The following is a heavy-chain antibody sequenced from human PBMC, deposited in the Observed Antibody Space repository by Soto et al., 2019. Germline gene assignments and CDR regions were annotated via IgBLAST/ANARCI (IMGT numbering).Heavy chain of an antibody. V-gene: IGHV1-3*01. D-gene: IGHD6-19*01. CDR1: GYTLTTYS. Sequence: ASVKVSCKASGYTLTTYSMHWVRQAPGQRLEWMGWMNPLNGDTKYSQRYQGRLTIIRDTSASTAYMELSSLRSEDTAIYYCARGNSGAFDIWGQGTMVTVSS. J-gene: IGHJ3*02. CDR3: ARGNSGAFDI. CDR2: MNPLNGDT.